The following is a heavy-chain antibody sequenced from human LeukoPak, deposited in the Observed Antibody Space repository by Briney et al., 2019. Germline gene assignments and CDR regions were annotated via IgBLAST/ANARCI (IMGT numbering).Heavy chain of an antibody. Sequence: ASVKVSCKTSGYTFSSYHIHWVRQAPGQGLEWVGIINPNGGATNYAQKFQGRVTMTRDMSTSTVYMELSRLRSDDTAVYYCAKVIEGAVAFDYWGQGTLVTVSS. J-gene: IGHJ4*02. CDR2: INPNGGAT. CDR1: GYTFSSYH. CDR3: AKVIEGAVAFDY. D-gene: IGHD6-19*01. V-gene: IGHV1-46*01.